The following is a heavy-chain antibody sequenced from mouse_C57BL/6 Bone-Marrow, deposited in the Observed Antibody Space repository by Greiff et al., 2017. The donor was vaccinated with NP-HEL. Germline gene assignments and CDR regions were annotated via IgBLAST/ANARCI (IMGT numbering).Heavy chain of an antibody. D-gene: IGHD1-1*01. CDR2: IDPETGGT. CDR1: GYTFTDYE. J-gene: IGHJ2*01. Sequence: QVQLKQSGAELVRPGASVTLSCKASGYTFTDYEMHWVKQTPVHGLEWIGAIDPETGGTAYNQKFKGKAILTADKSSSTAYMELRSLTSEDSAVYYCTRYLFITTVVATGRYFDYWGQGTTLTVSS. V-gene: IGHV1-15*01. CDR3: TRYLFITTVVATGRYFDY.